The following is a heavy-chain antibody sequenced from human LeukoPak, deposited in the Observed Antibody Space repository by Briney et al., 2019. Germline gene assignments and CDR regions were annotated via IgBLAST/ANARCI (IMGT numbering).Heavy chain of an antibody. CDR3: ARGEFTMVRGVYFDY. J-gene: IGHJ4*02. Sequence: ASVKVSCKASGYTFTSYGISWVRQAPGQGLEWMGWISAYNGNTNYAQKLQGRVTMTTDTSTSTAYMELRSLRSDDTAVYYCARGEFTMVRGVYFDYWGQGTLVTVSS. D-gene: IGHD3-10*01. CDR1: GYTFTSYG. V-gene: IGHV1-18*01. CDR2: ISAYNGNT.